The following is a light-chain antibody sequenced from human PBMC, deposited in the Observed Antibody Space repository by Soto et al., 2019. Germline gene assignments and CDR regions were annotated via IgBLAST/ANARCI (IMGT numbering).Light chain of an antibody. CDR3: QQYNNWPPVGYT. V-gene: IGKV3-15*01. Sequence: EIVMTQSPATLSVSPEERATLSCRASQSVSSNLAWYQQKPGQAPRLLIYGASTRATGIPARFSGSGSGTEFTLTISSLQSEDFAVYYCQQYNNWPPVGYTFGQGTKLEIK. CDR1: QSVSSN. CDR2: GAS. J-gene: IGKJ2*01.